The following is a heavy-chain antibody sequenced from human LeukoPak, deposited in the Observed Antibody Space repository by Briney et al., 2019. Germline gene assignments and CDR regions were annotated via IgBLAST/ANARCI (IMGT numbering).Heavy chain of an antibody. D-gene: IGHD6-19*01. CDR1: GFTFSSYW. J-gene: IGHJ4*02. Sequence: GGSLRLSCAASGFTFSSYWMSWVRQAPGKGLEWVSSISSSSSYIYYADSVKGRFTISRDNAKNSLYLQMNSLRAEDTAVYYCTRSNIAVAGDYWGQGTLVTVSS. V-gene: IGHV3-21*01. CDR2: ISSSSSYI. CDR3: TRSNIAVAGDY.